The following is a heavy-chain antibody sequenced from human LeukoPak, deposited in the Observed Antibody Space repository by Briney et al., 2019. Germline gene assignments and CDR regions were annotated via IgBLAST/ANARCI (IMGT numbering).Heavy chain of an antibody. CDR2: IIPIFGTA. D-gene: IGHD3-22*01. CDR3: ARGGYDSSGYFGDDYYYYYMDV. Sequence: SSVKVSSKASVGTFTIYAISWVRQAPGQGLEWMGGIIPIFGTANSAQKFQGRVTITADESTSTPYMELSSLRSEDTAVYYCARGGYDSSGYFGDDYYYYYMDVWGKGTTVTISS. V-gene: IGHV1-69*01. J-gene: IGHJ6*03. CDR1: VGTFTIYA.